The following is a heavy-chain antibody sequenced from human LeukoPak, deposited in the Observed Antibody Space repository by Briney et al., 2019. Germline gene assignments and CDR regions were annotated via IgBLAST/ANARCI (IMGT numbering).Heavy chain of an antibody. D-gene: IGHD3-10*01. Sequence: SETLSLTCAVYGGSFSGYYWSWIRQPPGKGLEWIGEINHSGSTNYNPSLKSRVTMSVDTSKNQFSLKLSSVTAADTAVYYCARDLYYYGSGSYYRGFDFWGQGTLVTVSS. V-gene: IGHV4-34*01. CDR1: GGSFSGYY. CDR2: INHSGST. CDR3: ARDLYYYGSGSYYRGFDF. J-gene: IGHJ4*02.